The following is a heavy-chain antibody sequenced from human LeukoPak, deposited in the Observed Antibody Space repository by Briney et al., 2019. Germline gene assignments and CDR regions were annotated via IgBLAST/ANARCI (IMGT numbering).Heavy chain of an antibody. V-gene: IGHV3-72*01. D-gene: IGHD3-10*01. Sequence: GGSLRLSCAASGFTFGDHYMDWVRQAPGKGLEWAGRTRNKANSYTTEYAASVKGRFTISRDDSKNSLYLQMNSLKTEDTAVYYCARADGFGDLDYWGQGTLVTVSS. CDR1: GFTFGDHY. CDR3: ARADGFGDLDY. J-gene: IGHJ4*02. CDR2: TRNKANSYTT.